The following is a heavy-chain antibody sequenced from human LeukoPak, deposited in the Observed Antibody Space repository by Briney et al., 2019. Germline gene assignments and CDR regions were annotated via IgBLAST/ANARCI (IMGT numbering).Heavy chain of an antibody. CDR2: IYYTGSA. J-gene: IGHJ4*02. CDR3: ARHGGYGSGIDPLDY. CDR1: GGSISNYY. Sequence: SETLSLTCTVSGGSISNYYWSWIRRPPGKGLEWIAYIYYTGSANYNPSLKSRGTMSVDTSKNQFSLKLTSVTAADTAVYYCARHGGYGSGIDPLDYWGQGTLVIVSS. V-gene: IGHV4-59*08. D-gene: IGHD3-10*01.